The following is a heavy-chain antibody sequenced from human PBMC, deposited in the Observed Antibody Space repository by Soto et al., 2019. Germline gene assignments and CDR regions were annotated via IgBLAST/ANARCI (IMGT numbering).Heavy chain of an antibody. J-gene: IGHJ4*02. CDR1: GASISSGY. Sequence: SETLSLTCHVSGASISSGYWNWIRQPPGKGLEWIGYLDYSGSTNYNPSLKSRATISGDTSKNQISLKLSSVTAADTAVYYCARSPPAMLSPNIWGLGTLVTVSS. CDR2: LDYSGST. D-gene: IGHD3-16*02. V-gene: IGHV4-59*12. CDR3: ARSPPAMLSPNI.